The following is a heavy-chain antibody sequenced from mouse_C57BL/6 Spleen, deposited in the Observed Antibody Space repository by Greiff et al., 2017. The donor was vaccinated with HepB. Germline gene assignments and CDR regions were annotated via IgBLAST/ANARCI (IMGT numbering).Heavy chain of an antibody. Sequence: EVQLVESGGDLVKPGGSLKLSCAASGFTFSSYGMSWVRQTPDKRLEWVATISSGGSYTYYPDSVKGRFTISRDNAKNTLYLQMSSLKSEDTAMYYCARRGGYYYGSSYDYYAMDYWGQGTSVTVSS. CDR2: ISSGGSYT. CDR1: GFTFSSYG. V-gene: IGHV5-6*01. CDR3: ARRGGYYYGSSYDYYAMDY. J-gene: IGHJ4*01. D-gene: IGHD1-1*01.